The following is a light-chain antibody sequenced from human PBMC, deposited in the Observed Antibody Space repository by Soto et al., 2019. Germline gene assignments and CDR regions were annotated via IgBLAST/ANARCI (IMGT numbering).Light chain of an antibody. J-gene: IGKJ1*01. CDR3: QQDNTHSVT. V-gene: IGKV1-5*03. Sequence: DIQMTQSPSTLSASVGDRVTITCRASHSISNWLAWYQQKPGKAPKLLIYRASNLEGGVPSRFSGSGSGTEFTLTISSLQADDFANYYFQQDNTHSVTFGQGTTVDI. CDR1: HSISNW. CDR2: RAS.